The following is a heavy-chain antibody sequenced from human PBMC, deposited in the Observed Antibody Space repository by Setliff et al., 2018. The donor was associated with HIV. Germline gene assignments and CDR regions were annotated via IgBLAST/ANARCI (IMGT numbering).Heavy chain of an antibody. J-gene: IGHJ6*02. D-gene: IGHD6-19*01. Sequence: SETLSLTCTVSGGSISSGGYYWSWIRQPARKGLEWIGRIYTSGNTNYNPSLKSRVTISVDTSKNQFSLKLSSVTAADTAVYYCAAPAVAGTGGYYYAMDVWGQGTTVTVSS. CDR3: AAPAVAGTGGYYYAMDV. CDR2: IYTSGNT. V-gene: IGHV4-61*02. CDR1: GGSISSGGYY.